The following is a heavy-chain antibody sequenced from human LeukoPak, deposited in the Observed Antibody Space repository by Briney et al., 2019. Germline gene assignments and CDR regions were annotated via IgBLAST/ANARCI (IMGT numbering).Heavy chain of an antibody. J-gene: IGHJ4*02. D-gene: IGHD6-13*01. CDR3: ARVASSSSWYIDY. V-gene: IGHV3-66*01. CDR2: IYSGGRT. CDR1: GFTISTKY. Sequence: PGGSLRLSCAASGFTISTKYMSWVRQAPGKGLEWVSVIYSGGRTYYADSVKGRFTISRDNSKNTLYPQMNSLRAEDTAVYYCARVASSSSWYIDYWGQGTLVTVSS.